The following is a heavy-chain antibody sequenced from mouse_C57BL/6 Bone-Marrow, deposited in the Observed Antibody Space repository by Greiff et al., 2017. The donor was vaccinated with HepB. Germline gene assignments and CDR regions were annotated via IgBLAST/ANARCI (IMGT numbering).Heavy chain of an antibody. CDR3: ARNDYDGRGLYDAMDY. Sequence: VQLQQSGAELVRPGTSVKVSCKASGYAFTNYLIEWVKQRPGQGLEWIGVINPGSGGPNYNEKFKGKATLTADKSSSTAYMQLSSLTSEDSAVYFCARNDYDGRGLYDAMDYWGQGTSVTVSS. D-gene: IGHD2-4*01. V-gene: IGHV1-54*01. J-gene: IGHJ4*01. CDR2: INPGSGGP. CDR1: GYAFTNYL.